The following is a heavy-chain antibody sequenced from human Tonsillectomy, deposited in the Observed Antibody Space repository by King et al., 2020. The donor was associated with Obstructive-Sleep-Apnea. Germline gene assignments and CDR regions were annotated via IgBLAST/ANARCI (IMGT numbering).Heavy chain of an antibody. CDR1: GFIFRSYW. CDR2: IKVDGSDK. Sequence: VQLVESGGGLVQPGGSLTLSCAASGFIFRSYWMSWVRQAPGKGLEWVANIKVDGSDKYYVDSVRGRFTISRDNAENSLFLQMNSLRVEDTAVYYCAREGEGSGIYSLWLEDWGQGTLVTVSS. V-gene: IGHV3-7*01. J-gene: IGHJ4*02. CDR3: AREGEGSGIYSLWLED. D-gene: IGHD3-10*01.